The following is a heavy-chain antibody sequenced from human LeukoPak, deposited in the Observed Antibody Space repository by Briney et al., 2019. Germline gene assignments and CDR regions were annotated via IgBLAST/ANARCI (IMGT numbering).Heavy chain of an antibody. CDR1: GFRFSDFT. D-gene: IGHD3-16*01. Sequence: GGSLRLSCAASGFRFSDFTMTWVRQAPGKGPEWVSAIGGRGTSTYYADSLGGRFTISRDNSKDMLYLQMNSLKVEDTAAYYCGKEGGAWGQGTKVTVSS. V-gene: IGHV3-23*01. CDR2: IGGRGTST. J-gene: IGHJ5*02. CDR3: GKEGGA.